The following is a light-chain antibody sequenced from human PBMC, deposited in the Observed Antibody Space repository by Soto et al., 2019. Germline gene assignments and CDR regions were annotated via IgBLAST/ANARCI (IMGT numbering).Light chain of an antibody. CDR2: GAS. J-gene: IGKJ2*01. V-gene: IGKV3-15*01. CDR3: QQYNNWLQT. Sequence: EIVMTQSPVTLSVSPGERATLSCRASQSVSSKLAWYQQKPGQAPRLLIYGASTSANGIPARFSGSGSGTEFTLSNSSLQSEDFAVYYCQQYNNWLQTFGQGTKLEIK. CDR1: QSVSSK.